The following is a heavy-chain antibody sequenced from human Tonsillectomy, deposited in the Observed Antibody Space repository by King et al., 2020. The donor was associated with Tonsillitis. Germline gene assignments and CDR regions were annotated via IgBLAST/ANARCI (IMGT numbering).Heavy chain of an antibody. CDR1: GYSFTSQW. CDR2: IDPSDSYT. V-gene: IGHV5-10-1*03. Sequence: VQLVESGAEVKKPGESLRISCKGSGYSFTSQWINWVRQMPGKGLEWMGRIDPSDSYTKYSLSFQGHVTFSADKSLSTAYLQWSSLKASDTAMYYCARLDHYYCSGRSLFGMDVWGQGTTVTVSS. J-gene: IGHJ6*02. CDR3: ARLDHYYCSGRSLFGMDV. D-gene: IGHD3-10*01.